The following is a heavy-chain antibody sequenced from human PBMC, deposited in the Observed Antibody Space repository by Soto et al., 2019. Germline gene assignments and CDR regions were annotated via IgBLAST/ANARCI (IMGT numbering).Heavy chain of an antibody. CDR1: GYTFTGYY. Sequence: ASVKVSCKASGYTFTGYYMHWVRQAPGQGLEWMGWINPNSGGTNYAQKFQGRVTKTRDTSISTAYMELSRLRSDDTAVYYCARVTHSSSWYGDFDYWGQGTLVTVSS. D-gene: IGHD6-13*01. CDR2: INPNSGGT. CDR3: ARVTHSSSWYGDFDY. J-gene: IGHJ4*02. V-gene: IGHV1-2*02.